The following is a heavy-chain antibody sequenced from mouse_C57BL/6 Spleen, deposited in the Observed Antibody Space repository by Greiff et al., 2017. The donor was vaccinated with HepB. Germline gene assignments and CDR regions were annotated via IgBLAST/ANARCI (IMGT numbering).Heavy chain of an antibody. Sequence: EVKLVESGGDLVKPGGSLKLSCAASGFTFSSYGMSWVRQTPDKRLEWVATISSGGSYNYYPDSVKGRFTISRDNAKHTLYLQMSSLKSDDTAMYYCASRYDGSPFAYWGQGTLVTVSA. D-gene: IGHD2-3*01. CDR1: GFTFSSYG. J-gene: IGHJ3*01. CDR3: ASRYDGSPFAY. V-gene: IGHV5-6*02. CDR2: ISSGGSYN.